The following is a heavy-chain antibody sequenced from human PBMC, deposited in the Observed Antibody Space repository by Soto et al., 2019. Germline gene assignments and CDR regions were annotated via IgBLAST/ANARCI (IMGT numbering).Heavy chain of an antibody. Sequence: GGSLRLSCAASGFTFSGYGMHWVRQAPGKGLEWVAVISYDGSNKYYADSVKGRFTISRDNSKNTLYLQMNSLRAEDTAVYYCAKSGYSYGYGFDYWGQGTLVTVSS. J-gene: IGHJ4*02. V-gene: IGHV3-30*18. CDR1: GFTFSGYG. D-gene: IGHD5-18*01. CDR2: ISYDGSNK. CDR3: AKSGYSYGYGFDY.